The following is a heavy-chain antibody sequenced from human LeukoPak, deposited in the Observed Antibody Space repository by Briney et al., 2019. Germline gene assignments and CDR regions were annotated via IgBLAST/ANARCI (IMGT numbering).Heavy chain of an antibody. CDR1: GYTFTSYA. J-gene: IGHJ3*01. CDR3: ARDHVKLGSSFHPFDAFDV. CDR2: INTNTGNP. D-gene: IGHD2-2*01. Sequence: GASVKASCKASGYTFTSYAMNWVRQAPGQGLEWMGWINTNTGNPTYAQGFTGRFVFSLDTSVSTAYLQISSLKAEDTAVYYCARDHVKLGSSFHPFDAFDVWGQGTLVTVSS. V-gene: IGHV7-4-1*02.